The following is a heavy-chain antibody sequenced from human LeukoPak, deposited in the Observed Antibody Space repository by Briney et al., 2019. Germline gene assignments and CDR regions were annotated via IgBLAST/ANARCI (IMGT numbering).Heavy chain of an antibody. CDR3: AKGVRGVISRGAFDI. CDR2: ISWNSGSI. J-gene: IGHJ3*02. V-gene: IGHV3-9*01. D-gene: IGHD3-10*01. Sequence: GGSLRLSCAASGFTFDDYAMHWVRQAPGKGLEWVSGISWNSGSIGYADSVKGRFTISRDNAKNSLYLQMNSLRAEDTALYYCAKGVRGVISRGAFDIWGQGTMVTVSS. CDR1: GFTFDDYA.